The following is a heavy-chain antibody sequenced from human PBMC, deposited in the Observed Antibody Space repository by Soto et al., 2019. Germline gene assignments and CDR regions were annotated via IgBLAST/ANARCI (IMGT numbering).Heavy chain of an antibody. D-gene: IGHD2-15*01. V-gene: IGHV3-74*01. CDR2: IRSDGTAT. J-gene: IGHJ4*02. CDR1: GFTFSNYW. CDR3: AKDLSWVQGDY. Sequence: EMQLVESGGGLVQPGGSLRLSCVASGFTFSNYWMHWVRQDPGMGLVWVSSIRSDGTATQYADSVNGRFTVSRDNTKNTLYLQMPSLRAEDTAVYYCAKDLSWVQGDYWGQGTLVTVSS.